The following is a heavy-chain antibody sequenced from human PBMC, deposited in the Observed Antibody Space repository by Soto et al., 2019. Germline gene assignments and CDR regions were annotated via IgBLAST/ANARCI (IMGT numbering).Heavy chain of an antibody. CDR1: GGSISSYY. V-gene: IGHV4-59*01. D-gene: IGHD1-26*01. CDR3: ARGRGGATIRG. Sequence: SETLSLTCTVSGGSISSYYWSWIRQPPGKGLEWIGYIYYSGSTNYNPSLKSRVTISVDTSKNQFSLKLSSVTAADTAVYYCARGRGGATIRGWGQGTLVTVSS. J-gene: IGHJ4*02. CDR2: IYYSGST.